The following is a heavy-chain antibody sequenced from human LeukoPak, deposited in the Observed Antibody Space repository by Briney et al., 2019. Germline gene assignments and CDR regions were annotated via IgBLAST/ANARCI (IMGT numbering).Heavy chain of an antibody. CDR1: GYTFTSYY. V-gene: IGHV1-46*01. CDR2: INPSGGST. Sequence: ASVKVSCKASGYTFTSYYMHWVRQAPGQGLEWMGIINPSGGSTSYAQKFQGRVTMTRDTSASTVYMELSSLRSEDTAVYYCARGGDLYYYYYGMDVWGQGTTVTVSS. CDR3: ARGGDLYYYYYGMDV. J-gene: IGHJ6*02. D-gene: IGHD2-21*02.